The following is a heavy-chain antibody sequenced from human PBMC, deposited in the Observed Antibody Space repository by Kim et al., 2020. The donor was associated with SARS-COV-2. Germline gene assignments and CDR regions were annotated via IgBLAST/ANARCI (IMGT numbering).Heavy chain of an antibody. Sequence: ADSVKGRFTMSRDNSKSTLYLQMNSLRAEDTAVYYCAKDSGNDYGDQFESWGQGTLVTVSS. J-gene: IGHJ4*02. CDR3: AKDSGNDYGDQFES. D-gene: IGHD4-17*01. V-gene: IGHV3-23*01.